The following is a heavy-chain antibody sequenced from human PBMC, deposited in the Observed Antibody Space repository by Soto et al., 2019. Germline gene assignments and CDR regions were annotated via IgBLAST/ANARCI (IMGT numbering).Heavy chain of an antibody. CDR1: GFTFSNYG. CDR2: ISYDESHK. Sequence: QVQLVESGGGVVQPGRSLRLSCAASGFTFSNYGMHWVRQAPGKGLEWVAVISYDESHKYYADSVKGRLTISRDNSKNTLYLQLNSLISEDTAVYYCAKGGQHLVRFHCDYGGQGTLVTVPS. CDR3: AKGGQHLVRFHCDY. V-gene: IGHV3-30*18. J-gene: IGHJ4*02. D-gene: IGHD6-13*01.